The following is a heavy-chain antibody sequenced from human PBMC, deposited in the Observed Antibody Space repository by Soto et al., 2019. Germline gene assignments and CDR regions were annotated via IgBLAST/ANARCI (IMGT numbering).Heavy chain of an antibody. V-gene: IGHV1-18*01. CDR1: GYTVSSYH. CDR2: ISAYNGNT. Sequence: QIQLVQSGAEVKKPGASVKVSCKASGYTVSSYHSTWVRQAPGQGHEWMGWISAYNGNTNYAQNLQGRGTMTTGPATSTAYMERRSLRSDETAVYYCARDLPPVDYWGQGTRVTVSS. J-gene: IGHJ4*02. CDR3: ARDLPPVDY.